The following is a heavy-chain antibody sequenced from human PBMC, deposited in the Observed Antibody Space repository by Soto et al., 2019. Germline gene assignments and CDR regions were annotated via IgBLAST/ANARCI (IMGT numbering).Heavy chain of an antibody. Sequence: ASVKVSCKASGYTFTSYDINWVRQATGQGLEWMGWMNHNRGNTGYAQKFQGRVTMTRNTSISTAYMELSSLRSEDTAVYYCARGSSYSSGWYTVYYFDYWGQGTLVTVSS. D-gene: IGHD6-13*01. CDR1: GYTFTSYD. CDR2: MNHNRGNT. CDR3: ARGSSYSSGWYTVYYFDY. V-gene: IGHV1-8*01. J-gene: IGHJ4*02.